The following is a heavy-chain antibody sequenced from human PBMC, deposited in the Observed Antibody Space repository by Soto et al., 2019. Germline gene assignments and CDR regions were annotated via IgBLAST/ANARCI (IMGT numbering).Heavy chain of an antibody. CDR1: GFTFSSNW. CDR2: INEDGRER. J-gene: IGHJ3*01. Sequence: GQLMESGGGLVHPGVSLRLSCAASGFTFSSNWIHWVRQAPGKGLEWVANINEDGRERYYVDSVKGRFSISSDNAKNSLYLQMDSLRADETAVYYCAGEYGRTAAFDLWVQGTMVTVSS. D-gene: IGHD1-1*01. V-gene: IGHV3-7*03. CDR3: AGEYGRTAAFDL.